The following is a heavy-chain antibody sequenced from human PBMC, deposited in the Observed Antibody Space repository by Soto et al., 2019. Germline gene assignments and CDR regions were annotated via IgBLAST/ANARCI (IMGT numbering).Heavy chain of an antibody. Sequence: GGSLRLSCAASGFTFSSYGMHWVRQAPGKGLEWVAVISCDGTNKYYGVSVKGRFTISRDNSKSTLYLQMNSLRAEDTAVYYCAKGSGYDGSGYPLNWGQGTLVTVSS. CDR3: AKGSGYDGSGYPLN. CDR1: GFTFSSYG. V-gene: IGHV3-30*18. J-gene: IGHJ4*02. D-gene: IGHD3-22*01. CDR2: ISCDGTNK.